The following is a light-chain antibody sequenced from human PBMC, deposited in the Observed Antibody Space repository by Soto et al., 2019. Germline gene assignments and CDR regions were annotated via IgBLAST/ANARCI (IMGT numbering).Light chain of an antibody. Sequence: DIVMTQTPLSSPVPLGQPASFSCRSSQSLVHSDGNTYLSGLQQRPGQPPRPLTYKVSNRFSGVPDRFSGRGAGTDCALKISRVEAEYVGVYYCMHATEFPRTVGQGTKVEIK. CDR1: QSLVHSDGNTY. V-gene: IGKV2-24*01. CDR2: KVS. CDR3: MHATEFPRT. J-gene: IGKJ1*01.